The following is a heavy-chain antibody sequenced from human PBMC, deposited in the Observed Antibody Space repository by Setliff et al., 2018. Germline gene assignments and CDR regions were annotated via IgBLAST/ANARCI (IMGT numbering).Heavy chain of an antibody. CDR3: ARINFYVSSGYYYASDN. V-gene: IGHV1-69*13. Sequence: SVKVSCKASGGTLSNSAISWVRQAPGQGLEWMGGIIPMFGTTQYAQRFQGRLTITADASTSTAYMELRSLRPDDTAVYYCARINFYVSSGYYYASDNWGQGTLVTVSS. CDR2: IIPMFGTT. J-gene: IGHJ4*02. CDR1: GGTLSNSA. D-gene: IGHD3-22*01.